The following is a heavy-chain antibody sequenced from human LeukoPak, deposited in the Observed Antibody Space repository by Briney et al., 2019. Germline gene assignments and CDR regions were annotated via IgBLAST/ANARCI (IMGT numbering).Heavy chain of an antibody. J-gene: IGHJ4*02. V-gene: IGHV3-23*01. D-gene: IGHD1-26*01. CDR1: GFTFSSYA. CDR3: AKDRVGATLYFDC. CDR2: ISGSGGST. Sequence: GGSLRLSCAASGFTFSSYAMNWVRQAPGKGLEWVSSISGSGGSTYYADSVKGRFTVSRDNSRNTLYLQMNSLRAEDTAVYYCAKDRVGATLYFDCWGQGTLVTVSS.